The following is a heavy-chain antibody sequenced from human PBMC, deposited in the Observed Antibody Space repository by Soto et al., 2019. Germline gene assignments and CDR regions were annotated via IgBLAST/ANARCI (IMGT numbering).Heavy chain of an antibody. CDR2: IIPIFGTA. J-gene: IGHJ3*02. D-gene: IGHD6-19*01. V-gene: IGHV1-69*13. CDR1: GGTFSSYA. CDR3: ASPVRYSSGLMAFDI. Sequence: GASVKVSCKASGGTFSSYAISWVRQAPGQGLEWMGGIIPIFGTANYAQKSQGRVTITADESTSTAYMELSSLRSEDTAVYYCASPVRYSSGLMAFDIWGQGTMVTVSS.